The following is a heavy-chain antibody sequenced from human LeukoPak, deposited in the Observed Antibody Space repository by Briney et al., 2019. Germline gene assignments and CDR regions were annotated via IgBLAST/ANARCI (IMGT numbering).Heavy chain of an antibody. Sequence: SETLSLTCAVSGGSSRSGDYFWSWIRQPPGKGLEWIEHIHYSGNTYYNPSLKSRVSISVDTSKNQFSLKLSSVTAADTAVYYCARENNDYGGKKAFDYWGQGTLVTVSS. V-gene: IGHV4-30-4*01. J-gene: IGHJ4*02. CDR3: ARENNDYGGKKAFDY. CDR1: GGSSRSGDYF. D-gene: IGHD4-23*01. CDR2: IHYSGNT.